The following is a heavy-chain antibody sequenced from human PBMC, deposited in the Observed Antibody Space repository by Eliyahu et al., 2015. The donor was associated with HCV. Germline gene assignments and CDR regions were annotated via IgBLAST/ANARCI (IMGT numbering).Heavy chain of an antibody. CDR3: ATVRASVTHRAEYFQH. V-gene: IGHV1-69*01. CDR2: ILPVFGSS. J-gene: IGHJ1*01. D-gene: IGHD5/OR15-5a*01. CDR1: GGTFRTLS. Sequence: EVKKPGSSVKVSCKASGGTFRTLSINWVRQAPGQGLEWMGRILPVFGSSNYAQKFQGRVSITADESTATAYLELNSLTSDDTALFYCATVRASVTHRAEYFQHWGQGTLVTVS.